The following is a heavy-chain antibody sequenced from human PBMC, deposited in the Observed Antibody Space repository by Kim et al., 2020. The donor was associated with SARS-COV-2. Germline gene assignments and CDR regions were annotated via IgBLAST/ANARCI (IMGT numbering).Heavy chain of an antibody. Sequence: SETLSLTCTVSGGSISSYYWSWIRQPPGKGLEWIGYIYYSGSTNYNPSLKSRVTISVDTSKNQFSLKLSSVTAADTAVYYCARDNGAVAGTAPFDYWGQG. CDR2: IYYSGST. CDR3: ARDNGAVAGTAPFDY. CDR1: GGSISSYY. J-gene: IGHJ4*02. D-gene: IGHD6-19*01. V-gene: IGHV4-59*01.